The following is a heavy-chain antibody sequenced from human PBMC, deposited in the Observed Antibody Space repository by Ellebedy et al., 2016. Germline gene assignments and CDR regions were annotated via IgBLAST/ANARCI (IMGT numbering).Heavy chain of an antibody. V-gene: IGHV3-53*01. CDR2: TSPGGAM. J-gene: IGHJ4*02. Sequence: GGSLRLSCAASGFTVSSSWVSWVRQSPGKGLEWVSLTSPGGAMHYADYVKGRFTISRDNSKNTLYLQMNSLTVDDTAVYYCAKEKLIGIAVAGHFDYWGQGTLVTVPS. CDR1: GFTVSSSW. D-gene: IGHD6-19*01. CDR3: AKEKLIGIAVAGHFDY.